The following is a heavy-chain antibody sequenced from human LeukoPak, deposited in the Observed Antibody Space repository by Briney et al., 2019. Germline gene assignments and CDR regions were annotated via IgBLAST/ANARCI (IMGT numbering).Heavy chain of an antibody. J-gene: IGHJ4*02. D-gene: IGHD3-3*01. CDR1: GFTFSSYS. Sequence: GGSLRLSCAASGFTFSSYSMNWVRHAPGKGLEWVSSISSSSSYIYYADSVKGRFTTARDNAKISLYLPMNSLRAEDNAVDYCARVRITIFGVVITFDYWGQGTLVTVSS. CDR3: ARVRITIFGVVITFDY. V-gene: IGHV3-21*01. CDR2: ISSSSSYI.